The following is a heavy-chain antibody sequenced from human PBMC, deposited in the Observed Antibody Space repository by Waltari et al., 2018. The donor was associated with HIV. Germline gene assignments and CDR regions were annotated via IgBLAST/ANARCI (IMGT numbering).Heavy chain of an antibody. J-gene: IGHJ6*02. CDR3: AKPAAMASYGMDV. V-gene: IGHV3-30*18. Sequence: QVQLVESGGGVVQPGRSLRLSCAASGFTFSSYGMHWVRQAPGRGVEWVAVISYDGSNKSYADSVKRPFTISRDNSKNTLYLQRNSLRAEDTAVYYGAKPAAMASYGMDVWGQGTTVTGSS. CDR1: GFTFSSYG. D-gene: IGHD5-18*01. CDR2: ISYDGSNK.